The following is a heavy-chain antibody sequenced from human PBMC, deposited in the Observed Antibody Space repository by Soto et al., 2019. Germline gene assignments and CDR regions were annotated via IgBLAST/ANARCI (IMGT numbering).Heavy chain of an antibody. V-gene: IGHV3-30-3*01. D-gene: IGHD2-2*01. J-gene: IGHJ4*02. CDR2: MSPDGDSK. Sequence: QIQLGESGGDVVQPGRSLRLSCAASGFTFSNNVLHWVRQAPGKGLEWVAVMSPDGDSKIYADSVKGRFTISRDNSTNTLYLQMNSVRPEATAIYYCALDRIPASPGYFDDWGQGTLVTVSS. CDR3: ALDRIPASPGYFDD. CDR1: GFTFSNNV.